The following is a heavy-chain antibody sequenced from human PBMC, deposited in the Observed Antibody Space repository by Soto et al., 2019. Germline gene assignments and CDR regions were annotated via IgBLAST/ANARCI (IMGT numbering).Heavy chain of an antibody. Sequence: SETLPVTCAVSCVSISSGNWWSWVRQPPGKGLEWIGEIYHSGSTNYNPSLKSRVTISVDKSKNQFSLKLSSVTAADTAVYYCARVRAVADHFDYWGQGTLVTVS. J-gene: IGHJ4*02. CDR2: IYHSGST. D-gene: IGHD6-19*01. V-gene: IGHV4-4*02. CDR3: ARVRAVADHFDY. CDR1: CVSISSGNW.